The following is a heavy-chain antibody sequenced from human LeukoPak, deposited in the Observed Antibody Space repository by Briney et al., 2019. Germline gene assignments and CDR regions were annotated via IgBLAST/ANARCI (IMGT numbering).Heavy chain of an antibody. Sequence: SETLSLTCAVYGGSFSGYYWSWIRQPPGKGLEWIGEINHSGSTNYNPSLKSRVTISVDTSKNQFSLKLSSVTAADTAVYYCARGERYCSSTSCYTDPYNWFDPWGQGTLVTVPS. V-gene: IGHV4-34*01. D-gene: IGHD2-2*02. J-gene: IGHJ5*02. CDR3: ARGERYCSSTSCYTDPYNWFDP. CDR2: INHSGST. CDR1: GGSFSGYY.